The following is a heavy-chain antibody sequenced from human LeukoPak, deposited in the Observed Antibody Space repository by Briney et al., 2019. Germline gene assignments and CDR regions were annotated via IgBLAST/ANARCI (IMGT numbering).Heavy chain of an antibody. Sequence: SETLSLTCAVSGYSISSGYYWGWIRQPPGKGLEWIGIIYHSGSTYYNPSLKSRVTISVDTSKNQFSLKLISVTAADTAVYWCGRRGRDRERLGYYYYMDVWGKGTTVTVSS. CDR1: GYSISSGYY. CDR3: GRRGRDRERLGYYYYMDV. V-gene: IGHV4-38-2*01. CDR2: IYHSGST. J-gene: IGHJ6*03. D-gene: IGHD6-19*01.